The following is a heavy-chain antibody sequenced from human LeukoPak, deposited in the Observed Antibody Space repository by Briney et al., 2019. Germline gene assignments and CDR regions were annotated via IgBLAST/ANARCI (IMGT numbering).Heavy chain of an antibody. Sequence: KASEALSLTCAVYGGSFSGYYWSWIRQPPGKGLEWIGEINHSGSTNYNPSLKSRVTISVDTSKNQFSLKLSSVTAADTAVYYCARDRLVSYFDYWGQGTLVTVSS. D-gene: IGHD1-14*01. CDR3: ARDRLVSYFDY. V-gene: IGHV4-34*01. CDR2: INHSGST. CDR1: GGSFSGYY. J-gene: IGHJ4*02.